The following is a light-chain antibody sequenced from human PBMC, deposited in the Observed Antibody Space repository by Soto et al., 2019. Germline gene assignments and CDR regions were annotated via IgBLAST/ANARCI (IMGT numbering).Light chain of an antibody. V-gene: IGLV2-23*01. CDR1: SSDFGSYKF. CDR3: FSFTSTNTHV. Sequence: QSALTQPASVSGSPGQSVTISCTGTSSDFGSYKFVSWYQHHPGTVPKVIIYETSKRPSGVSDRFSGSKSGNTASLTISGLQAEDEADYYCFSFTSTNTHVXGSETRSPS. CDR2: ETS. J-gene: IGLJ1*01.